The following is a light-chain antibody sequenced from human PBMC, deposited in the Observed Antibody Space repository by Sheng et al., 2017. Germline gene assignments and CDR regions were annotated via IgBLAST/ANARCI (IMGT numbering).Light chain of an antibody. CDR2: EDS. CDR1: DLRDKY. CDR3: GTWDSSLSAVRV. J-gene: IGLJ3*02. Sequence: SYELTQAPSVSVTPGQTVRITCSGDDLRDKYICWYQQKSGQSPVLVMFEDSKRPSGIPDRFSGSKSGTSATLGITGLQTGDEADYYCGTWDSSLSAVRVFGGGTKLTVL. V-gene: IGLV3-1*01.